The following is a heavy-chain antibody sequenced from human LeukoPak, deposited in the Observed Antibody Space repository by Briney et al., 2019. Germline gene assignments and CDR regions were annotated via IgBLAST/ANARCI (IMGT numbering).Heavy chain of an antibody. D-gene: IGHD1-26*01. Sequence: SETLSLTCTVSGDSISSSGYYWGGIRQTTGKGLEGIGSIYYRGTTYFNPSLKSRVTISVDTSRNQFFLKVTSVTAADTAVYYCARDVRSGSYLGVWGQGTLVTVSS. V-gene: IGHV4-39*07. J-gene: IGHJ1*01. CDR2: IYYRGTT. CDR1: GDSISSSGYY. CDR3: ARDVRSGSYLGV.